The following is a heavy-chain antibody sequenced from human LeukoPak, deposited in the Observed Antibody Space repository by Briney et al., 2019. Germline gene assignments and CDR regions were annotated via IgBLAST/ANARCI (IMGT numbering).Heavy chain of an antibody. D-gene: IGHD3-10*01. Sequence: SETLSLTCTVSGGSISSSSYYWGWIRQPPGKGLEWIGSIYYSGSTYYNPSLKSRVTISVDTSKNQFSLKLSSVTAADTAVYYCARRPYYYGSGLQGFDPWGQGTLVTVSS. CDR1: GGSISSSSYY. CDR3: ARRPYYYGSGLQGFDP. CDR2: IYYSGST. V-gene: IGHV4-39*01. J-gene: IGHJ5*02.